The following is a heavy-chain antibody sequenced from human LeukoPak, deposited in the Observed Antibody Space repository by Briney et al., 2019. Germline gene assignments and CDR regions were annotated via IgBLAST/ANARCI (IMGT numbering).Heavy chain of an antibody. Sequence: SETLSLTCTVSGGSISSSSYYWGWIRQPPGKGLEWIGSIYYSGSTYYNPSLKSRVTISVDTSKNQFSLKLSSVTAADTAVYYCASMEYYYDSSGYYYFDYWGQGTLVTVSS. CDR2: IYYSGST. D-gene: IGHD3-22*01. CDR1: GGSISSSSYY. J-gene: IGHJ4*02. V-gene: IGHV4-39*01. CDR3: ASMEYYYDSSGYYYFDY.